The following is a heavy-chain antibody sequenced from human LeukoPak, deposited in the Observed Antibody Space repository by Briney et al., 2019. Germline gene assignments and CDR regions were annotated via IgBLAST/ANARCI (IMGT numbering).Heavy chain of an antibody. D-gene: IGHD1-26*01. CDR1: GYTFTSYG. Sequence: GASVKVSCKASGYTFTSYGISWVRQAPGQGLEWMGLISAYSGNTNYAQKLQGRVTMTTDTSTSTAYMELRSLRSDDTAVYYCARDVMGSGSYYHAFDIWGQGTMVTVSS. J-gene: IGHJ3*02. V-gene: IGHV1-18*01. CDR2: ISAYSGNT. CDR3: ARDVMGSGSYYHAFDI.